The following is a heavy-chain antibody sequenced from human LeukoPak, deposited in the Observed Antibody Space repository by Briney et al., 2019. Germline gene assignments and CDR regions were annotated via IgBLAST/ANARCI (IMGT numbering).Heavy chain of an antibody. CDR2: INWNGGST. D-gene: IGHD5-24*01. J-gene: IGHJ3*02. CDR3: AAEQPRGGYNLNAFDI. CDR1: GFTFDDYG. Sequence: GGSLRLSCAASGFTFDDYGMSWVRQAPGKGLEWVSDINWNGGSTRYADSVKGRFTISRDDAKNSLYLQMNSLRAEDTALYYCAAEQPRGGYNLNAFDIWGQGTMVTVSS. V-gene: IGHV3-20*04.